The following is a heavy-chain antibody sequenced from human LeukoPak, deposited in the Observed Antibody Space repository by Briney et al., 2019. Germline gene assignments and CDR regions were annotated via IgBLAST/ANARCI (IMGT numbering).Heavy chain of an antibody. Sequence: SVKVSCKAPGGTFSSYAISWVRQAPGQGLEWMGRIIPILGIANYAQKFQGRVTITADKSTSTAYMELSSLRSEDTAVYYCARYSSSWPYYFDYWGQGTLVTVSS. D-gene: IGHD6-13*01. CDR3: ARYSSSWPYYFDY. CDR1: GGTFSSYA. J-gene: IGHJ4*02. V-gene: IGHV1-69*04. CDR2: IIPILGIA.